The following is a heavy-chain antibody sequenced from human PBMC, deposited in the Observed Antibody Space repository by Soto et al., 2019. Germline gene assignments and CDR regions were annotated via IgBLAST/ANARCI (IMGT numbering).Heavy chain of an antibody. Sequence: GPTLVNPTQTLTLTCSFSGFSLSTSGMRVSWSRQPPGKALEWLACIDWDDDKFYSTSLKTRLTISKDTSKNQVVLTMTNMDPVDTATYYCARAPXENYYGSGGLVDYGMDVWGQGTTVTVSS. D-gene: IGHD3-10*01. J-gene: IGHJ6*02. CDR3: ARAPXENYYGSGGLVDYGMDV. CDR2: IDWDDDK. CDR1: GFSLSTSGMR. V-gene: IGHV2-70*04.